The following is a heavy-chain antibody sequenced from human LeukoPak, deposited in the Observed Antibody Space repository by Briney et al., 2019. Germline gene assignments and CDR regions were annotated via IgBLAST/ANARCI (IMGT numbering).Heavy chain of an antibody. CDR3: ARWAAPNYYDSSGYSGGI. Sequence: SETLSLTCTVSGGSISSGGYYWSWIRQHPGKGLEWIGYIYYSGSTYYNPSLKSRATISVDTSKNQFSLKLSSVTAADTAVYYCARWAAPNYYDSSGYSGGIWGQGTMVTVSS. J-gene: IGHJ3*02. CDR2: IYYSGST. D-gene: IGHD3-22*01. CDR1: GGSISSGGYY. V-gene: IGHV4-31*03.